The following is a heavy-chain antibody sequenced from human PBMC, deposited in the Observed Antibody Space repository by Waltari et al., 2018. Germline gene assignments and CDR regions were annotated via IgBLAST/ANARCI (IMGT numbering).Heavy chain of an antibody. CDR2: INHSGST. D-gene: IGHD3-16*01. CDR1: GGSFSGYY. J-gene: IGHJ4*02. CDR3: ARGEGIDMTFGGATDY. Sequence: QVQLQQWGAGLLKPSETLSLTCAVHGGSFSGYYWTWIRQPPGKGLEWIGEINHSGSTNYNPSLKSRVTISVDTSKNQFSLKLSSVTAADTAVYYCARGEGIDMTFGGATDYWGQGTLVTVSS. V-gene: IGHV4-34*01.